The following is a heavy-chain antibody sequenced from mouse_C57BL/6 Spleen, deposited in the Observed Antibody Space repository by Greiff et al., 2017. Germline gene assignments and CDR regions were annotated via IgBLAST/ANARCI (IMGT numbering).Heavy chain of an antibody. CDR1: GYTFTSYW. V-gene: IGHV1-50*01. J-gene: IGHJ2*01. CDR2: IDPSDSYT. Sequence: QVQLKQPGAELVKPGASVKLSCKASGYTFTSYWMQWVKQRPGQGLEWIGEIDPSDSYTNYNQKFKGKATLTVDTSSSTAYMQLSSLTSEDSAVYYCARWGIKDYFDYWGQGTTLTVSS. CDR3: ARWGIKDYFDY. D-gene: IGHD2-4*01.